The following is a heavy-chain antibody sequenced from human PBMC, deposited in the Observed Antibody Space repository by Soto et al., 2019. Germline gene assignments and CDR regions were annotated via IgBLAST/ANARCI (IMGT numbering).Heavy chain of an antibody. Sequence: KTSETLSLTCTVSGGSISTYYWNWIRQPPGKGLEWIGYIYYSGSTNYNPSLKSRVTMSVDTSKNQFSLKLSSVSAADAAVYYCARALGDPHSDYWGQGTLVTVSS. CDR2: IYYSGST. D-gene: IGHD4-17*01. CDR3: ARALGDPHSDY. CDR1: GGSISTYY. J-gene: IGHJ4*02. V-gene: IGHV4-59*01.